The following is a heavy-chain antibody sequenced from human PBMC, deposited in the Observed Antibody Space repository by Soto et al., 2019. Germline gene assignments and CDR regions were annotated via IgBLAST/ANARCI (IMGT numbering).Heavy chain of an antibody. CDR3: ATRGTLQGTCDI. CDR1: GFTFDDYA. Sequence: GGSLRLSCAASGFTFDDYAMHWVRQAPGKGLEWVSGISWNSGSIGYADSVKGRFTISRDNAKNSLYLQMNSLRAEDTALYYCATRGTLQGTCDIWGQGTMVTVSS. D-gene: IGHD1-1*01. V-gene: IGHV3-9*01. J-gene: IGHJ3*02. CDR2: ISWNSGSI.